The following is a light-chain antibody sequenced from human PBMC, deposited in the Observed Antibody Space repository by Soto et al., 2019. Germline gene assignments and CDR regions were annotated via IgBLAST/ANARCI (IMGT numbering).Light chain of an antibody. V-gene: IGKV3-20*01. CDR1: QSVSSSY. CDR2: AAS. CDR3: QQYASSPCT. Sequence: SVVALSLSTGERATFSCRASQSVSSSYLAWYQQKPGQAPRLLIYAASSRPTGIPDRFSGSGSETDFTLTIISLQPEDFAVYYCQQYASSPCTFGQGTKL. J-gene: IGKJ1*01.